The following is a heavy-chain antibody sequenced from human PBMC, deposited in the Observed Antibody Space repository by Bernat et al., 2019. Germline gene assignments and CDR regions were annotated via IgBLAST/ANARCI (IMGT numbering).Heavy chain of an antibody. J-gene: IGHJ4*02. V-gene: IGHV3-33*01. CDR1: GFSFSLYA. CDR3: ARDLYSSGWAGSDY. CDR2: IWHDGSSE. Sequence: VQLVESGGGVVQPGRSLRLSCAVSGFSFSLYAMHWVRQAPGKGLDWVAVIWHDGSSEYYADSVKGRFTVSRDNSKNTVYLQMNSLRAEDTAVYYCARDLYSSGWAGSDYWGQGTLVTVSS. D-gene: IGHD6-19*01.